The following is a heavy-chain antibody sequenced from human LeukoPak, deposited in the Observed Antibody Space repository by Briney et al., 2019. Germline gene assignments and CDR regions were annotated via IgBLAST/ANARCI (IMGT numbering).Heavy chain of an antibody. CDR2: IGAYNGNT. CDR3: AIAAITVAGTRYFLH. V-gene: IGHV1-18*01. J-gene: IGHJ1*01. Sequence: ASVKVSCKASGYTFTSYGISWVRQAPGQGLEWVGWIGAYNGNTNYAQNLQGRVTLTTDTSTATAYMELRSLTSDDTAVYYCAIAAITVAGTRYFLHWGQGTLVTVSS. CDR1: GYTFTSYG. D-gene: IGHD6-19*01.